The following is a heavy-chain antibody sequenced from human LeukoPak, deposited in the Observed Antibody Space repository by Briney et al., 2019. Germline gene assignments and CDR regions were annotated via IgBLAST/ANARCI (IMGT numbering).Heavy chain of an antibody. CDR2: ISYGGKT. V-gene: IGHV4-59*01. CDR3: TKGYYEPFGC. CDR1: GASINSYR. Sequence: SETLSLTCNVSGASINSYRWNWIRQPPGKGLEWIGYISYGGKTNYNPSLKSRLTLSVDTSKNQFSLNLNSVTAADTARYYCTKGYYEPFGCWGQGTLVTVTS. D-gene: IGHD3-22*01. J-gene: IGHJ4*02.